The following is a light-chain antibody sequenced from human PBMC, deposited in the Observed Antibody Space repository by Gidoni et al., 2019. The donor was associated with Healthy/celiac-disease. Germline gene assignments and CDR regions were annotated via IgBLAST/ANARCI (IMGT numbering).Light chain of an antibody. CDR2: TAS. J-gene: IGKJ1*01. Sequence: DIQMTQSPSTLSASVGDRVTITCRASQSISSWLAWYQQKPGKAPKLLIYTASSLESGVPSRFSGSGSGTEFTITISSLQPDDFATYYCQQYNSYWTFGQXTKVEIK. CDR3: QQYNSYWT. V-gene: IGKV1-5*03. CDR1: QSISSW.